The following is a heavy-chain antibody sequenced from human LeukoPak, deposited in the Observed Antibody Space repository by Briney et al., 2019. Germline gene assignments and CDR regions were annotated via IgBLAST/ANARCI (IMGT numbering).Heavy chain of an antibody. D-gene: IGHD2-2*01. Sequence: PSETLSLTCAVYGGSFSGYYWSWIRQPPGKGLEWIGEINHSGSTNYNPSLKSRVTISVDTSKNQFSLKLSSVTAADTAVYYCARVRRRHCSSTSCSRREYFDYWGQGTLVTVSS. J-gene: IGHJ4*02. CDR2: INHSGST. CDR1: GGSFSGYY. CDR3: ARVRRRHCSSTSCSRREYFDY. V-gene: IGHV4-34*01.